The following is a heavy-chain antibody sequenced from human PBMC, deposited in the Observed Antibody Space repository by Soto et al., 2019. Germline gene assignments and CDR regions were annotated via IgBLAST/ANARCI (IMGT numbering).Heavy chain of an antibody. CDR2: IYHSGST. CDR1: GGSISTSNW. Sequence: PSETLSLTCAVSGGSISTSNWWSWVRQPPGKGLEWIGYIYHSGSTYYNPSLKSRVTISVDRSKNQFSLKLSSVTAADTAVYYCARGGVDYYDSSGYYFSPYYFDYWGQGTLVTVSS. CDR3: ARGGVDYYDSSGYYFSPYYFDY. D-gene: IGHD3-22*01. J-gene: IGHJ4*02. V-gene: IGHV4-4*02.